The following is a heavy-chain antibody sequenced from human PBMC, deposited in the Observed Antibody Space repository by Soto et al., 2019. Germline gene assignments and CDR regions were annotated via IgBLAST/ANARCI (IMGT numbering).Heavy chain of an antibody. CDR1: GLTFSTYA. CDR3: ARVQRTPGLYFVY. J-gene: IGHJ4*02. CDR2: ITGSGGST. Sequence: PGGSLRLSCAASGLTFSTYAMIWVRQAPGKGLEWVSVITGSGGSTYYADSVKGRFTISRDTSKNTLFLQMASLRADDTAVYYCARVQRTPGLYFVYWCQAALVTVS. V-gene: IGHV3-23*01. D-gene: IGHD1-1*01.